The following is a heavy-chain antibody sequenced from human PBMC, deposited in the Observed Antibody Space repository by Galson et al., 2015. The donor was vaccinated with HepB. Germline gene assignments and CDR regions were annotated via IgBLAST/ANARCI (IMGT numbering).Heavy chain of an antibody. CDR1: GYTFTNYA. J-gene: IGHJ4*02. Sequence: SVKVSCKASGYTFTNYAMNWVRQAPGQGLEWMGWINTNTGNPTYAHGFTGRFVFSLDTSVSTAYLQISSLKAEDTAVYYCARDQVDIITFGGVIVNPDYWGQGTLVTVSS. V-gene: IGHV7-4-1*02. D-gene: IGHD3-16*02. CDR3: ARDQVDIITFGGVIVNPDY. CDR2: INTNTGNP.